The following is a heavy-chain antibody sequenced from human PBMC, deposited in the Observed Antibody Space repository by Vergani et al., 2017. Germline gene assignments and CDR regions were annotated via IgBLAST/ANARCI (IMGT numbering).Heavy chain of an antibody. Sequence: QLQLQESGPGLVKPSETLSLTCTVSGGSISSYYWSWIRQPPGKGLEWIGYIYYSGSTNYNPSLKSRVTISVDTSKNQFSLKLSSVTAADTAVYYCARVLTLYGTPDYYYMDVWGKGTTVTVSS. J-gene: IGHJ6*03. CDR2: IYYSGST. D-gene: IGHD1-14*01. V-gene: IGHV4-59*01. CDR3: ARVLTLYGTPDYYYMDV. CDR1: GGSISSYY.